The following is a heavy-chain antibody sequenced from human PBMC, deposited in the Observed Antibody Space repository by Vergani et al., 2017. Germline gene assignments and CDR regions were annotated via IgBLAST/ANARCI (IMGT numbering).Heavy chain of an antibody. CDR1: GFTFSSYS. V-gene: IGHV3-48*04. CDR2: ISSSSSTI. Sequence: EVQLVESGGGLVQPGGSLRLSCAASGFTFSSYSMNWVRQAPGQGLEWVSYISSSSSTIYYADSVKGRFTISRDNAKNSLYLQMNSLRAEDTAVYYCARVGPDFWSGYYDGVDYWGQGTLVTVSS. D-gene: IGHD3-3*01. CDR3: ARVGPDFWSGYYDGVDY. J-gene: IGHJ4*02.